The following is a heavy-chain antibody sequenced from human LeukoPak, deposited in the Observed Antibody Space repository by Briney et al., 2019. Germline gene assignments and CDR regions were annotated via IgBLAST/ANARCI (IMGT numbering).Heavy chain of an antibody. CDR2: ISYDGSNK. J-gene: IGHJ4*02. V-gene: IGHV3-30-3*01. Sequence: GGSLRLSCAASGFTFSSYAMHWVRQAPGKGLEWVAVISYDGSNKYYADSVKGRFTISRDNSKNTLYLQMNSLRAEDTAVYYCARSIAARRGYIDYWGQGTLVTVSS. CDR1: GFTFSSYA. CDR3: ARSIAARRGYIDY. D-gene: IGHD6-6*01.